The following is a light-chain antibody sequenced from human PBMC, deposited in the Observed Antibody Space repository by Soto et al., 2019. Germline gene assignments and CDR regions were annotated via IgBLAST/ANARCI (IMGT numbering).Light chain of an antibody. CDR2: EGS. CDR3: CSYTGSSTVV. J-gene: IGLJ2*01. Sequence: QSALTQPASVSGSPGQSITISCTGTSLVSWYQQHPGKAPKLMSYEGSKRPSGVSNRFSGSKSGNTASLTISGLQAEDEADYYCCSYTGSSTVVFGGGTKLTVL. V-gene: IGLV2-23*01. CDR1: SL.